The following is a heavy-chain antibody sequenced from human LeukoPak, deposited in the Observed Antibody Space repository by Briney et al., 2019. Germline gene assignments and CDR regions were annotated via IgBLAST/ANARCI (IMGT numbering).Heavy chain of an antibody. Sequence: SGGSLRLSCAASGFTSSSYSMNWVRQAPGKGLEWVSFISTSSSYIYYADSVKGRFTIFRDNAKNSLYLQMNSLRAEDTAVYYCARDQWLQSNHYMDVWGKGTTVTVSS. CDR1: GFTSSSYS. J-gene: IGHJ6*03. CDR2: ISTSSSYI. CDR3: ARDQWLQSNHYMDV. D-gene: IGHD5-18*01. V-gene: IGHV3-21*01.